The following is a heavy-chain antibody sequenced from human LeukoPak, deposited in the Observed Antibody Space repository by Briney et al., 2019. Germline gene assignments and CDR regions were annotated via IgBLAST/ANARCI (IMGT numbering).Heavy chain of an antibody. J-gene: IGHJ4*02. Sequence: SETLSLTCAVYGGSFSGYYWSWIRQPPGKGLEWIGEINHSGSTNYNPSLKSRVTMSVDTSKNQFSLKLSSVTAADTAVYYCARVRARYYDSSGYYYYWGQGTLVTVSS. D-gene: IGHD3-22*01. CDR3: ARVRARYYDSSGYYYY. V-gene: IGHV4-34*01. CDR2: INHSGST. CDR1: GGSFSGYY.